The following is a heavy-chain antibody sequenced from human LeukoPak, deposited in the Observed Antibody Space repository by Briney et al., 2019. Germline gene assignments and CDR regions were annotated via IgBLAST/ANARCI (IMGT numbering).Heavy chain of an antibody. D-gene: IGHD4-11*01. CDR2: INPNSGGT. Sequence: ASVKVSCKASGYTFTGQYIHWVRQAPGQGLEWMGWINPNSGGTNYAQKFQGRFTMTRDTSITTTYMELSRLRSDDTAVYYCARVVTTTWNSYTGWFDPWGQGTLVTVSS. J-gene: IGHJ5*02. V-gene: IGHV1-2*02. CDR3: ARVVTTTWNSYTGWFDP. CDR1: GYTFTGQY.